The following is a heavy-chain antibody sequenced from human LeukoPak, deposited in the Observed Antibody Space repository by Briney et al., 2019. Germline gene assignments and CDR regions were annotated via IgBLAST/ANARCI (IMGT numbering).Heavy chain of an antibody. J-gene: IGHJ4*02. V-gene: IGHV4-59*01. CDR1: GCSISSYY. CDR3: ARMSWYYGSGGYRAYYFDY. D-gene: IGHD3-10*01. CDR2: IYYSGSA. Sequence: SETLSLTCTVSGCSISSYYWSWIRQPPGKGLEWIGYIYYSGSANYNPSLKSRVTISVDTSKNQFSLKLSSVTAADTAVYYCARMSWYYGSGGYRAYYFDYWGQGTLFTVSS.